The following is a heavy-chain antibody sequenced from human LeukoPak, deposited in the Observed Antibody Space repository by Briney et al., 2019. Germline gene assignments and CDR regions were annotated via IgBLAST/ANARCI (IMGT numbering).Heavy chain of an antibody. D-gene: IGHD3-10*01. CDR2: ISGSDAGT. V-gene: IGHV3-23*01. Sequence: PGGSLRLSCAASGFTFNNYAMSWVRQAPGKGLEWVSAISGSDAGTYYADSVKGRFTISRDNSKNTLCLQMNSLSAEDTAVYYCAKGDRMVRGVINPLFDFDYWGQGTLVTVSS. CDR1: GFTFNNYA. CDR3: AKGDRMVRGVINPLFDFDY. J-gene: IGHJ4*02.